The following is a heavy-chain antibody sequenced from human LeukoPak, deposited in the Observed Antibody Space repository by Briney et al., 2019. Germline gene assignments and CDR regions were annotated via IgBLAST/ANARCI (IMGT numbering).Heavy chain of an antibody. J-gene: IGHJ4*02. CDR2: INSDGSST. CDR3: ARDSYSSGAHFDY. CDR1: GFTFSSYW. V-gene: IGHV3-74*01. Sequence: GGSLRLSCAASGFTFSSYWMHWVRQAPGKGLVWVSRINSDGSSTSYADSVKGRFTISRDNAKNTLYLQMSSLRAEDTAVYYCARDSYSSGAHFDYWGQGILVTVSS. D-gene: IGHD6-19*01.